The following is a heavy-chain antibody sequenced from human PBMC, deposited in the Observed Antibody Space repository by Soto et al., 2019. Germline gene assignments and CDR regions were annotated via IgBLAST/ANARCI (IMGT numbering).Heavy chain of an antibody. CDR3: GGSEIFDY. CDR2: ISYDGSNK. CDR1: GFTFSSYG. J-gene: IGHJ4*02. Sequence: PGGPLRLSCAAAGFTFSSYGMHWVRQAPGKGLEWVAVISYDGSNKNYADSVKGRFTISRDNSKNTLYLQMNSMRAEGPAVYYCGGSEIFDYWGQGTLVTVSS. V-gene: IGHV3-30*03. D-gene: IGHD3-10*01.